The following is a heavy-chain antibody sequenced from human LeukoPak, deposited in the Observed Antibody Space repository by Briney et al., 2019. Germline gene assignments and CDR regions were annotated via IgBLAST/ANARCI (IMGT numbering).Heavy chain of an antibody. D-gene: IGHD4-11*01. CDR2: ISAYNGNT. CDR3: ARDADSNEYFDY. Sequence: ASVKVSCKASGYTFTSYGISWVRQAPGQGLEWMGWISAYNGNTNYAQKLQGRVTVTTDTSMGTAYMELRSLRSDDTAVYYCARDADSNEYFDYWGQGTLVTVSS. CDR1: GYTFTSYG. J-gene: IGHJ4*02. V-gene: IGHV1-18*01.